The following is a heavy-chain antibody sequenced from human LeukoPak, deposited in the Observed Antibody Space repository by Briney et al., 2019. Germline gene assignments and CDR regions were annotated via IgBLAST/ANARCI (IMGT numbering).Heavy chain of an antibody. D-gene: IGHD3-10*01. Sequence: GGSLRLSCAASGFAFSNYAMSWVRQAPGKGLEWVSSLSGGGDSRYYADSVMGRFAISRDNSKNTLYLQMNSLRAEDTAVYYCAKAVRSMVTGGGYFDSWGQGTLVTVSS. CDR3: AKAVRSMVTGGGYFDS. J-gene: IGHJ4*02. CDR1: GFAFSNYA. CDR2: LSGGGDSR. V-gene: IGHV3-23*01.